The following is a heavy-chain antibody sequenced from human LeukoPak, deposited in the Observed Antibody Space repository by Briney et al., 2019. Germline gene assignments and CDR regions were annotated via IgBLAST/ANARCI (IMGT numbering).Heavy chain of an antibody. CDR2: IWYDGSNK. Sequence: GGSLRLSCAASGFTFSSYGMHWVRQAPGKGLECVAVIWYDGSNKYYADSVKGRFTISRDNSKNTLYLQMNSLRAEDTAVYYCARDSVEWLLSPSSFGSEYYYMDVWGKGTTVTVSS. D-gene: IGHD3-3*01. CDR1: GFTFSSYG. CDR3: ARDSVEWLLSPSSFGSEYYYMDV. J-gene: IGHJ6*03. V-gene: IGHV3-33*01.